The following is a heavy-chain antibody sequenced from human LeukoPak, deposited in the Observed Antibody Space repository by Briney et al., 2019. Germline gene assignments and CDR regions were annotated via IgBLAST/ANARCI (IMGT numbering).Heavy chain of an antibody. CDR2: IYYSGST. CDR3: ARGRADCSSTSCHPPFDY. V-gene: IGHV4-59*01. J-gene: IGHJ4*02. D-gene: IGHD2-2*01. CDR1: GGSISSYY. Sequence: SETLSLTCTVSGGSISSYYWSWIRQPPGKGLEWIGYIYYSGSTNYNPSLKSRVTISVDTSKNQFSLKLSSVTAADTAVYYCARGRADCSSTSCHPPFDYWGQGTLVTVSS.